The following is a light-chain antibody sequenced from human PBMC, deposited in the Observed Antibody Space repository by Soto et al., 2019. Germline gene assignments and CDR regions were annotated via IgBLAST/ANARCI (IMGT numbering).Light chain of an antibody. V-gene: IGKV1-5*01. CDR2: DAS. CDR1: QSISSW. CDR3: QQYNSYSPR. J-gene: IGKJ1*01. Sequence: DIQMTQSPSTLSASVGDRVTITCRASQSISSWLAWYQQKPGKDPKLLIYDASSLESGVPSRFSGIVSGTEFNLTISRLQTDECATYEGQQYNSYSPRFGQGTTVEIK.